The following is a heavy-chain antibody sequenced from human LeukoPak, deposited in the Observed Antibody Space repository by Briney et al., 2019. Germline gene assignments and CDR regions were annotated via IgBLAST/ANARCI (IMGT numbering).Heavy chain of an antibody. D-gene: IGHD2-2*01. CDR2: FDPEDGET. J-gene: IGHJ4*02. V-gene: IGHV1-24*01. CDR3: ATASPHCSSTSCYLCY. Sequence: GASVKVSCKVSGYTLTELSMHRVRQALGKGLEWMGGFDPEDGETIYAQKFQGRVTMTEDTSTDTAYMELSSLRSEDTAVYYCATASPHCSSTSCYLCYWGQGTLVTVSS. CDR1: GYTLTELS.